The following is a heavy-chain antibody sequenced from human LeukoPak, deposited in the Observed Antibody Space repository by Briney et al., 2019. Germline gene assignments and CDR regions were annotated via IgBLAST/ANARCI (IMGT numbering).Heavy chain of an antibody. CDR1: GGSISGYY. J-gene: IGHJ4*02. CDR3: ARHYYDRSDSYSFDY. Sequence: SETLSLTCTVSGGSISGYYWSWIRQPPGKGLEWIGYIFSSGSTNYNPSLKSRVTISEDTSVNQFSLKLSSVTAADTDVYYCARHYYDRSDSYSFDYWGQGTLVTVSS. V-gene: IGHV4-59*08. CDR2: IFSSGST. D-gene: IGHD3-22*01.